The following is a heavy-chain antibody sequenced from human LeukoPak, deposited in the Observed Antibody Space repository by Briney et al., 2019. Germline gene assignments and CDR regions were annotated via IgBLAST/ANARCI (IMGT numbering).Heavy chain of an antibody. CDR3: AEYGSSVWVIDY. CDR1: GCSIGSND. V-gene: IGHV4-59*08. J-gene: IGHJ4*02. CDR2: ICYTGAT. Sequence: SETLSLTCTVSGCSIGSNDWTWIRQPPGKGLEYIGYICYTGATNYNPSLKSRLTISVDTSKNQFSLRLSSVHAADTAAFFCAEYGSSVWVIDYWGKGTLVTVSS. D-gene: IGHD3-16*01.